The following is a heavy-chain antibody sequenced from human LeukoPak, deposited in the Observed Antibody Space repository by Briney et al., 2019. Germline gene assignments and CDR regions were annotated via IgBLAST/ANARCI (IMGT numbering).Heavy chain of an antibody. CDR2: INHSGST. J-gene: IGHJ3*02. Sequence: SETLSLTCAVYGGSFSGYYWSWIRQPPGKGLEWIGEINHSGSTNYNPSLKSRVTISVDTSKNQFTLKLSSVTAADTAVYYCARISYYDILTGYSNNAFDIWGQGTMVTVSS. CDR1: GGSFSGYY. V-gene: IGHV4-34*01. D-gene: IGHD3-9*01. CDR3: ARISYYDILTGYSNNAFDI.